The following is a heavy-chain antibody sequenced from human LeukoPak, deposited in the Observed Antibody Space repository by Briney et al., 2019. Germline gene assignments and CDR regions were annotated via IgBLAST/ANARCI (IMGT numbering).Heavy chain of an antibody. D-gene: IGHD2-2*01. CDR3: ARSYCSSTSCYLFDY. CDR1: GYTSTNFG. CDR2: ISAYNGNT. J-gene: IGHJ4*02. V-gene: IGHV1-18*01. Sequence: ASVKVSCKASGYTSTNFGISWVRQAPGQGLEWMGWISAYNGNTNYAQKFQGRVTMTRDTSTSTVYMELSSLRSEDTAVYYCARSYCSSTSCYLFDYWGQGTLVTVSS.